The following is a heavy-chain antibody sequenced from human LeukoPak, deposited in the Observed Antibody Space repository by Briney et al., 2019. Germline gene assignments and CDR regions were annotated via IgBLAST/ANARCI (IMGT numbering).Heavy chain of an antibody. V-gene: IGHV4-39*07. CDR1: GGSISSSGYY. Sequence: SETLSLTCTVSGGSISSSGYYWGWIRQPPGKGLEWIGSIYSSGSTYYHPSLKSRVTISVDTSKNQFSLMLSSVTAADTAVYYCARAGQQLGHFDYWGQGNLVTVSS. D-gene: IGHD6-13*01. CDR2: IYSSGST. CDR3: ARAGQQLGHFDY. J-gene: IGHJ4*02.